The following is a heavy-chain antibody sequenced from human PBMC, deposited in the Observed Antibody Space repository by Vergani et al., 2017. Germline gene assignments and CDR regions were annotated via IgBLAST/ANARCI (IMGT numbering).Heavy chain of an antibody. Sequence: EVQLVESGGGLVQPGGSLRLSCAASGFTFSSYWMSWVRQAPGKGLEWVANIKQDGSEKYYVDSVKGRFTISRDNSKNTLYLQMNSLRAEDTAVYYCAKERIVVVPAAINYYYGMDVWGQGTTVTVSS. CDR1: GFTFSSYW. V-gene: IGHV3-7*03. J-gene: IGHJ6*02. CDR2: IKQDGSEK. D-gene: IGHD2-2*01. CDR3: AKERIVVVPAAINYYYGMDV.